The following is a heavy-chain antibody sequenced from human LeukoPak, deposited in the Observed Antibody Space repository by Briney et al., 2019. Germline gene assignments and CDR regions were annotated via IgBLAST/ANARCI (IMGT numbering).Heavy chain of an antibody. D-gene: IGHD3-3*01. V-gene: IGHV3-15*01. Sequence: GGSLRLSCAASGFTFSNAWMSWVRQAPGKGLEWVGRIKSKTDGGTADYAAPVEGRFTISRDNSKNTLYLQMNSLKTEDTAVYYCTTVHDFWSGFYQGFDYWGQGTLVTVSS. CDR3: TTVHDFWSGFYQGFDY. J-gene: IGHJ4*02. CDR1: GFTFSNAW. CDR2: IKSKTDGGTA.